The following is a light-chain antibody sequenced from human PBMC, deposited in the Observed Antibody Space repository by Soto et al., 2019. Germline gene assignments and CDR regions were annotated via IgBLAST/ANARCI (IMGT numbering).Light chain of an antibody. CDR3: QQYYSTPPT. J-gene: IGKJ3*01. Sequence: DIVMTQSPDSLAVSLGERATINCKSSQSVLYSSNNKNYLAWYQQKPGQPPKLLIYWASTRESGVPDRFSGSGSETDFALTSSSLQAEDAAVYYWQQYYSTPPTFGPGTKVDIK. CDR2: WAS. V-gene: IGKV4-1*01. CDR1: QSVLYSSNNKNY.